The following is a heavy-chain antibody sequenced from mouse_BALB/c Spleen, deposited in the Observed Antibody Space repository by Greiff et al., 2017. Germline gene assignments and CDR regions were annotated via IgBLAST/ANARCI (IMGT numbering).Heavy chain of an antibody. Sequence: QVQLKESGAELVRPGTSVKVSCKASGYAFTNYLIEWVKQRPGQGLEWIGVINPGSGGTNYNEKFKGKATLTADKSSSTAYMQLSSLTSDDSAVYFCARRPGSRYAMDYWGQGTSVTVSS. J-gene: IGHJ4*01. CDR2: INPGSGGT. V-gene: IGHV1-54*01. CDR1: GYAFTNYL. CDR3: ARRPGSRYAMDY. D-gene: IGHD1-1*01.